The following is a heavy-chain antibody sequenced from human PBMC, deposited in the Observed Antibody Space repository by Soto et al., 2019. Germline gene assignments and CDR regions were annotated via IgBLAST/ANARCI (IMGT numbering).Heavy chain of an antibody. D-gene: IGHD3-22*01. CDR3: ARDKRDGSSGYFAFDY. V-gene: IGHV4-31*03. Sequence: PSETLSLTCTVSGRSISSDGYYWSWIRQHPGKGLEWIGYIYHSGSTYYNPSLKSRVTTSVDTSKNQFSLKLSSVTAADTAVFYCARDKRDGSSGYFAFDYWGQGTLVTVSS. CDR1: GRSISSDGYY. CDR2: IYHSGST. J-gene: IGHJ4*02.